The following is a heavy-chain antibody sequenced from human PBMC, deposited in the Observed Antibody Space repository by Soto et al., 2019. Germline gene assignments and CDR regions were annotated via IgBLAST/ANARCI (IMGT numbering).Heavy chain of an antibody. J-gene: IGHJ4*02. CDR1: GFTVSNNY. CDR3: AARGGGGGY. D-gene: IGHD3-10*01. CDR2: IYSGGYT. V-gene: IGHV3-53*01. Sequence: EVQLVESGGGLIQPGGSLRLSCAVSGFTVSNNYMSWVRQAPGKGLEGVSVIYSGGYTAYGDSVKGRFTISRDNSKNPIYPKIKPVSPGDPAVFLWAARGGGGGYWGQGTLVTVSS.